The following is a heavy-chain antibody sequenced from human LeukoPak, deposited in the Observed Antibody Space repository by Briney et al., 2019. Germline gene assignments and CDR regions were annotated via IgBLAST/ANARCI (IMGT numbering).Heavy chain of an antibody. V-gene: IGHV1-46*01. CDR1: GYTFTSYY. J-gene: IGHJ4*02. D-gene: IGHD3-22*01. CDR3: ARPDSSGYDY. CDR2: INPSGGST. Sequence: GASVKVSCKASGYTFTSYYVHWVRQAPGQGLEWMGIINPSGGSTNYAQKFQGRVTMTRDTSTSTVYMELSSLRSEDTAVYYCARPDSSGYDYWGQGTLVTVSS.